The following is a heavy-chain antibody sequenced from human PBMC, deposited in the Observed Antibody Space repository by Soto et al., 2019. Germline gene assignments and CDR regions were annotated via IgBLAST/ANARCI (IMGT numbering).Heavy chain of an antibody. D-gene: IGHD2-15*01. V-gene: IGHV2-5*01. CDR2: IYWNDDK. CDR3: ARDCSGGSCYPVSGAFDI. Sequence: SGPTLVNPTQTLTLTCTFSGFSLSTSGVGVGWIRQPPGKALEWLALIYWNDDKRYSPSLKSRLTITKDTSKNQVVLTMTNMDPVDTATYYCARDCSGGSCYPVSGAFDIGGQGTMVTAS. CDR1: GFSLSTSGVG. J-gene: IGHJ3*02.